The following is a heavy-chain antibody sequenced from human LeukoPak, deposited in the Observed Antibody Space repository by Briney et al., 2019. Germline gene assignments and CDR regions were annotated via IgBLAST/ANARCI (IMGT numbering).Heavy chain of an antibody. CDR1: GFTFSSYE. CDR3: ARVANYDSSGSDAFDI. Sequence: PGGSLRLSCAASGFTFSSYEMNWVRQAPGKGLEWVSSISSSSSYIYYADSVKGRFTISRDNAKNSLYLQMNSLRAEDTAVYYCARVANYDSSGSDAFDIWGQGTMVTVSS. J-gene: IGHJ3*02. D-gene: IGHD3-22*01. V-gene: IGHV3-21*01. CDR2: ISSSSSYI.